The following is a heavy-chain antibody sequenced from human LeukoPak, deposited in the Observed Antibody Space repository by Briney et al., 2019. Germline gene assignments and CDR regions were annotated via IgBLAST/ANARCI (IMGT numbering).Heavy chain of an antibody. V-gene: IGHV4-59*01. J-gene: IGHJ4*02. Sequence: SETLSLTCTVSGGSMSSYYWNWIRQPPGKGLEWIGYIYYSGSTNYNPSLKSRVTILVDTSKNQFSLKLSSVTAADTAVYYCARAKIDYYGSGSPSIQIDYWGQGTLVTVSS. D-gene: IGHD3-10*01. CDR3: ARAKIDYYGSGSPSIQIDY. CDR1: GGSMSSYY. CDR2: IYYSGST.